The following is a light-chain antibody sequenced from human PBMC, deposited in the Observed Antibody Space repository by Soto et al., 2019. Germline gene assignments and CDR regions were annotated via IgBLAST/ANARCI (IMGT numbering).Light chain of an antibody. J-gene: IGLJ1*01. CDR2: GNN. CDR3: AAWDDSLNEYV. Sequence: QSALTQAPSVSGTPGQRVTITCSGSSSNIGRNSVNRYQHLPGTAPKLLTHGNNHRPSGVPDRFSGSKSGTSASLAISGLQPEDEADYCCAAWDDSLNEYVFGDGTKVTVL. CDR1: SSNIGRNS. V-gene: IGLV1-44*01.